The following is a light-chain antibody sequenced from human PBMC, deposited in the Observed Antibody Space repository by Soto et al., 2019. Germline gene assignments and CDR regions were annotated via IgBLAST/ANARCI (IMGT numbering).Light chain of an antibody. J-gene: IGKJ1*01. CDR2: AAS. Sequence: AIRMTQSPSSFSASPGDRVTITCRASQGISSYLAWYQQEPGKAPKLLIYAASTLQSGVPSRFSGSGSGTDFTLTISCLQSEDFATYYCQQYYSYPLTFGQGTKVDI. CDR3: QQYYSYPLT. V-gene: IGKV1-8*01. CDR1: QGISSY.